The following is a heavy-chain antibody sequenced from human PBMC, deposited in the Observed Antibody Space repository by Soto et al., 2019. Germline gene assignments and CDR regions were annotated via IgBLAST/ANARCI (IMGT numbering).Heavy chain of an antibody. J-gene: IGHJ4*02. CDR3: ARDRAYYDGSGLYFDY. D-gene: IGHD3-22*01. V-gene: IGHV4-59*01. CDR2: IYYSGNT. Sequence: SETLSLTGTVSVDSISDYYWSWIRQPPGKGLEWIGYIYYSGNTNYNPSLESRVTISEDTSKNQFSLRLSSVTAADTAVYYCARDRAYYDGSGLYFDYWGQGTLVTVSS. CDR1: VDSISDYY.